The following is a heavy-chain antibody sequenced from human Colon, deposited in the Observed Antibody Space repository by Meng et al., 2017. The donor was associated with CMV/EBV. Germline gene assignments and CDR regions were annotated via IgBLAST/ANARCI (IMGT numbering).Heavy chain of an antibody. CDR1: GFPFSYAW. Sequence: GGSLRLSCAASGFPFSYAWMSWVRQAPGKGLEWVSSISGSSSNIYYADSLKGRITISRDNARNSLYLQMNTLTAEDTAVYYCAKLLRGQQLIREGDFDHWGQGTLVTVSS. CDR3: AKLLRGQQLIREGDFDH. J-gene: IGHJ4*02. V-gene: IGHV3-21*01. CDR2: ISGSSSNI. D-gene: IGHD6-13*01.